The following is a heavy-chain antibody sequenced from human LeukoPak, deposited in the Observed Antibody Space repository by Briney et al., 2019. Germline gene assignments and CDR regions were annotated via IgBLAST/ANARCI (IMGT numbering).Heavy chain of an antibody. V-gene: IGHV3-30*18. Sequence: PGRSLRLSCAASGLTFSSYAMHWVRQAPGKGLEWVAVISYDGSNEYYADSVRGRFTISRDNSKNTLSLQMNSLRAEDTAVYYCAKFGGVITPFDYWGQGTLVTVSS. CDR2: ISYDGSNE. CDR1: GLTFSSYA. D-gene: IGHD3-3*01. CDR3: AKFGGVITPFDY. J-gene: IGHJ4*02.